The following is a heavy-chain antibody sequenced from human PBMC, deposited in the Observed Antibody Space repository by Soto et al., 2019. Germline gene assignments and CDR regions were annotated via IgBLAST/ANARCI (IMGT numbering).Heavy chain of an antibody. J-gene: IGHJ1*01. CDR2: ISAYNGNT. D-gene: IGHD3-22*01. CDR3: ARAVDYYYSSGYYTQEYFQH. Sequence: QVQLVQSGGEVKKPGASVKVSCKASGYTFTTYGITWVRQGPGQGLEWMGWISAYNGNTNYAQKVQGRVTMTTDTSTSTAYMELRSLRSDDTAVYYCARAVDYYYSSGYYTQEYFQHWGQGTLVTVSS. CDR1: GYTFTTYG. V-gene: IGHV1-18*01.